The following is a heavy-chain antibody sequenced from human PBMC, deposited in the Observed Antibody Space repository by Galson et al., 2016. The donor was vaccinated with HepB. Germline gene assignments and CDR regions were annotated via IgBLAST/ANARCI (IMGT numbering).Heavy chain of an antibody. Sequence: SLRLSCAASGFSFRTFAMHWVRQAPGKGLEWVALVSSDGSYKYYADSGRGRFTPSRDNSKDTLYLQMNSLRPEDTAVYYCAKGVDSSGWYHFDYWGQGTLVTASS. D-gene: IGHD6-19*01. V-gene: IGHV3-30*18. CDR3: AKGVDSSGWYHFDY. J-gene: IGHJ4*02. CDR1: GFSFRTFA. CDR2: VSSDGSYK.